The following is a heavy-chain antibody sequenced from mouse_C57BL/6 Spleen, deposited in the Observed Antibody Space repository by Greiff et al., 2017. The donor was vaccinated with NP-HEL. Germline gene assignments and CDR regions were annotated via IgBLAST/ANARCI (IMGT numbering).Heavy chain of an antibody. Sequence: VQGVESGPELVKPGASVKISCKASGYAFSSSWMNWVKQRPGKGLEWIGRIYPGDGDTNYNGKFKGKATLTADKSSSTAYMQLSSLTSEDSAVYFCAPIYYGNNYYAMDYWGQGTSVTVSS. J-gene: IGHJ4*01. D-gene: IGHD2-1*01. CDR2: IYPGDGDT. V-gene: IGHV1-82*01. CDR3: APIYYGNNYYAMDY. CDR1: GYAFSSSW.